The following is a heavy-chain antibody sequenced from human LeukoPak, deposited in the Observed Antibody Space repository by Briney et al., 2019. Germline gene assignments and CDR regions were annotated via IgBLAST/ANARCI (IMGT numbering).Heavy chain of an antibody. J-gene: IGHJ4*02. CDR3: ARRGIAAAGTR. V-gene: IGHV4-34*01. CDR1: GGSFSGYY. D-gene: IGHD6-13*01. Sequence: PSETLSLTCAVYGGSFSGYYWSWIRQPPGKGLEWIGEINHSGSTNYNPSLKSRVTISVGTSKNQFSLKLSSVTAADTAVYYCARRGIAAAGTRWGQGTLVTVSS. CDR2: INHSGST.